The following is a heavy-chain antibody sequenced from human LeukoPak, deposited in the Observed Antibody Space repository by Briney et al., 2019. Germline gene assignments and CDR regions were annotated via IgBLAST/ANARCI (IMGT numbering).Heavy chain of an antibody. CDR2: IYHSGST. Sequence: PSETLSLTCTVSGGSISSGGYYWSWIRQPPGKGLEWIGYIYHSGSTYYNPSLKSRVTMSVDTSKNQFSLKLTSVTVADTAVYYCARVPPVYNAGNYYGGTHFDYWGQGALVAVSS. CDR1: GGSISSGGYY. D-gene: IGHD3-10*01. CDR3: ARVPPVYNAGNYYGGTHFDY. V-gene: IGHV4-30-2*01. J-gene: IGHJ4*02.